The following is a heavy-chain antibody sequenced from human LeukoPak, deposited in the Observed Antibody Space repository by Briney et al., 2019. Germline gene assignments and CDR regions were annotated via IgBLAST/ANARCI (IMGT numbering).Heavy chain of an antibody. Sequence: GGSLRLSCAASGFTFSSYGMHWVRQAPGKGLEWVAVISYDGSNKYYADSVKGRFTISRDNSKNTLYLQMNSLRAEDTAVYYCAKDFQAGGYFPDYWGQGTLVTVSS. V-gene: IGHV3-30*18. CDR1: GFTFSSYG. J-gene: IGHJ4*02. D-gene: IGHD2/OR15-2a*01. CDR2: ISYDGSNK. CDR3: AKDFQAGGYFPDY.